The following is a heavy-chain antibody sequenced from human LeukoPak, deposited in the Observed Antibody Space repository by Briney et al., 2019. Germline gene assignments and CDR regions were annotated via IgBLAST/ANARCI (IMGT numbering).Heavy chain of an antibody. CDR3: ARVGPTIFWGMDV. J-gene: IGHJ6*03. Sequence: ASVKVSCKASGYTFNAYYIHWVRQAPGQGLEWMGWINPNSGATNNAQKFQGRVTMTRDTSITTAYIELNRLRSDDTAVYYCARVGPTIFWGMDVWGKGTTVTISS. V-gene: IGHV1-2*02. CDR2: INPNSGAT. D-gene: IGHD3-9*01. CDR1: GYTFNAYY.